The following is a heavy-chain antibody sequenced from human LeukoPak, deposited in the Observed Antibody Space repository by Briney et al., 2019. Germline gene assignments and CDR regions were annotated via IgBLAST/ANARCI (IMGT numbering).Heavy chain of an antibody. CDR3: ARVDSGNYTHGVKWYYGMDV. V-gene: IGHV4-61*05. CDR2: IYYSGST. D-gene: IGHD1-26*01. J-gene: IGHJ6*02. CDR1: GGSISSSSYY. Sequence: PSETLSLTCTVSGGSISSSSYYWGWIRQPPGKGLEWIGYIYYSGSTNYNPSLKSRLTISIDTSKNQFSLKLSSVTAADTAVYYCARVDSGNYTHGVKWYYGMDVWGQGTTVIVSS.